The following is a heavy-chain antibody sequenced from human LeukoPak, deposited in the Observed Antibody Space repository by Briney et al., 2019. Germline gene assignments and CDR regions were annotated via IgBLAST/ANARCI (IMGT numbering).Heavy chain of an antibody. V-gene: IGHV3-74*01. D-gene: IGHD3-16*01. CDR3: AKSSRGGGY. CDR2: INPDGSRT. J-gene: IGHJ4*02. Sequence: PGGSLRLSCAASGFTFSTYWVHWVRQAPGKGLVWVSRINPDGSRTDYADSVKGRFTISRDNAKNTLYLQMNSLRVEDTAVYYCAKSSRGGGYWGQGTLVSVSS. CDR1: GFTFSTYW.